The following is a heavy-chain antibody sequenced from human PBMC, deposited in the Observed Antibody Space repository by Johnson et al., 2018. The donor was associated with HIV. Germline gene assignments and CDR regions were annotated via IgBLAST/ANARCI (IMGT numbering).Heavy chain of an antibody. J-gene: IGHJ3*02. CDR1: GFTFSDYY. Sequence: QVQLVESGGGLVKPGGSLRLSCTVSGFTFSDYYMSWIRQAPGEGLEWVSYISGSGNMMYYTDSVMGRFTISRDNAKNSLHLQMNSLRAEDTAVYYCARSGGVAIDASDIWGQGTMVTVSS. CDR3: ARSGGVAIDASDI. V-gene: IGHV3-11*04. D-gene: IGHD2-21*01. CDR2: ISGSGNMM.